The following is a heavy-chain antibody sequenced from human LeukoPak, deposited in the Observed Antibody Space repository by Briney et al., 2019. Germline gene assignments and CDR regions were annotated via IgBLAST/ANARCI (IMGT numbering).Heavy chain of an antibody. Sequence: PGGSLRLSRAASGFTFRNYEMNWVRQAPGKGLEWVSYISVSGYTTYYADSVKGRFTISRDNAKNSLDLQMNSLRAEDTAVYYCVRSYDSRGYFFYFDFWGQGTLVTVSS. CDR1: GFTFRNYE. D-gene: IGHD3-22*01. V-gene: IGHV3-48*03. CDR3: VRSYDSRGYFFYFDF. CDR2: ISVSGYTT. J-gene: IGHJ4*02.